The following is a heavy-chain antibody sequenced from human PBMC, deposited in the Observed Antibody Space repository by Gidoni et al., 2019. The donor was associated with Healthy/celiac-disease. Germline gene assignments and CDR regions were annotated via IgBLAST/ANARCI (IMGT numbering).Heavy chain of an antibody. Sequence: QVQLQESGPGLVKPSETLSLTCTVSGGSVSSGSYYWSWIRQPPGKGLEWLGYIYYSGSTNYNPSLKSRVTISVDTSKNQFSLKLSSVTAADTAVYYCARSTVTSLHFDYWGQGTLVTVSS. CDR1: GGSVSSGSYY. D-gene: IGHD4-17*01. CDR2: IYYSGST. V-gene: IGHV4-61*01. J-gene: IGHJ4*02. CDR3: ARSTVTSLHFDY.